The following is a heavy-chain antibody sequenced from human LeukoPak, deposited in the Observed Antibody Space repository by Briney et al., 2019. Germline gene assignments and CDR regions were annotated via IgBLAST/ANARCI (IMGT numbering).Heavy chain of an antibody. V-gene: IGHV4-59*12. CDR1: GGSMSTYY. CDR2: MYYSGRS. D-gene: IGHD6-13*01. J-gene: IGHJ4*02. CDR3: ARETLTAWYHILDY. Sequence: SETLSLTCTVSGGSMSTYYWSWLRQPPGKGLEWIGYMYYSGRSNYNPSLKSRVTISVDTSKKQFSLKLRSVTAADTAVYYCARETLTAWYHILDYWCQGILVTVSS.